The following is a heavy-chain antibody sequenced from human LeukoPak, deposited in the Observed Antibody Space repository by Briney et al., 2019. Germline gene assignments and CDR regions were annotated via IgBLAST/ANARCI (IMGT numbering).Heavy chain of an antibody. J-gene: IGHJ6*03. V-gene: IGHV4-34*01. CDR3: AREGRWSGSYYNPNPHYYYMDV. CDR1: GGSFSGYY. Sequence: SETLSLTCAVYGGSFSGYYWSWIRQPPGKGLEWIGEINHSGSTNYNPSLKSRVTISVDTSKNQFSLKLSSVTAADTAVYYCAREGRWSGSYYNPNPHYYYMDVWGKGTTVTVSS. D-gene: IGHD3-10*01. CDR2: INHSGST.